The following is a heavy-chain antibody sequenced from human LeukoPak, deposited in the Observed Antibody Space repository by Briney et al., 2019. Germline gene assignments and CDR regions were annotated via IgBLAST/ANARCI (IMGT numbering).Heavy chain of an antibody. J-gene: IGHJ5*02. D-gene: IGHD2-15*01. CDR1: GGSISTYF. CDR3: ARYHQPSGPNWLDR. V-gene: IGHV4-59*01. CDR2: IYYTGTT. Sequence: SETLSLTSTVSGGSISTYFWTWIRQFPGKGLEWIGYIYYTGTTSYNPSLKSRVTISVDTSKNQFSLSLSSVTAADTAVYYCARYHQPSGPNWLDRWGQGTLVTVSS.